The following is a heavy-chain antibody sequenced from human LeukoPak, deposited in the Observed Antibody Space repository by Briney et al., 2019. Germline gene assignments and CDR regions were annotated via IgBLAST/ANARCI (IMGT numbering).Heavy chain of an antibody. Sequence: PSETLSLTCAVYGGSFSGYYWSWIRQPPGKGLEWIGEINHSGSTNCNPSLKSRVTISVDTSKNQFSLKLSSVTAADTAVYYCARGREGYCSGGSCYSGDAFDIWGQGTMVTVSS. J-gene: IGHJ3*02. D-gene: IGHD2-15*01. CDR3: ARGREGYCSGGSCYSGDAFDI. CDR2: INHSGST. CDR1: GGSFSGYY. V-gene: IGHV4-34*01.